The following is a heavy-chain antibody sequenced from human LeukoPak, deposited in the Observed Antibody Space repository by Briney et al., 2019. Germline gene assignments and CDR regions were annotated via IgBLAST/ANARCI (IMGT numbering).Heavy chain of an antibody. Sequence: GGSLRLSCAASGFTFDDYTMHWVRQAPGKGLEWVSGISWSSNYMGYADSVRGRFTISRDNAKNSLYLQMNSLRAEDTAVYYCAELGITMIGGVWGKGTTVTISS. V-gene: IGHV3-9*01. CDR1: GFTFDDYT. CDR2: ISWSSNYM. D-gene: IGHD3-10*02. J-gene: IGHJ6*04. CDR3: AELGITMIGGV.